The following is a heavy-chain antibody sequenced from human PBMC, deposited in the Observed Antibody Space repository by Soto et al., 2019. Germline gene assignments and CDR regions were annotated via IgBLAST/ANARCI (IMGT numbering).Heavy chain of an antibody. V-gene: IGHV3-30*18. Sequence: QVQLVESGGGVVQPGRSLRLSCAASGFTFSNYAMHWVRQAPGKGLEWVALTSYDGNNEYYTDSVKGRFTISRDNSKNTFFLQMHGPRPEDTAVYYCAKDKGVFNWATSYFDYWGQGALVTVSS. CDR2: TSYDGNNE. CDR1: GFTFSNYA. D-gene: IGHD1-1*01. CDR3: AKDKGVFNWATSYFDY. J-gene: IGHJ4*02.